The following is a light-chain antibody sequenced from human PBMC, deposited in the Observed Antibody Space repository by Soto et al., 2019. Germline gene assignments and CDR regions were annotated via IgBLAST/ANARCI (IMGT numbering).Light chain of an antibody. CDR2: AAS. J-gene: IGKJ3*01. CDR1: QSVSSSY. Sequence: EIVLTQSPGTLSLSPGERATLSCRASQSVSSSYLAWYQQKPGQAPRLLIYAASSRATGIPDRFSGSGSGTDFTLTISRLEPEDFAVYYCQQYGSSQFTFGPGTKVYI. V-gene: IGKV3-20*01. CDR3: QQYGSSQFT.